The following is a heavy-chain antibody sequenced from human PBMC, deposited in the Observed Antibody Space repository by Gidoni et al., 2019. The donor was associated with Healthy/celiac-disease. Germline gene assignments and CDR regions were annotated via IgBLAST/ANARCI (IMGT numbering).Heavy chain of an antibody. CDR3: AREPRYCSSTSCYNPAP. J-gene: IGHJ5*02. Sequence: QVQLVQSGAEGKKRWSSLKVSCKAPGATVSSYAMSWVRQAPGQGLEWIGGIIPIFGTANYAQKFQGRVTITADESTSTAYMELSSLRSEDTAVYYCAREPRYCSSTSCYNPAPWGQGTLVTVSS. D-gene: IGHD2-2*01. CDR2: IIPIFGTA. V-gene: IGHV1-69*01. CDR1: GATVSSYA.